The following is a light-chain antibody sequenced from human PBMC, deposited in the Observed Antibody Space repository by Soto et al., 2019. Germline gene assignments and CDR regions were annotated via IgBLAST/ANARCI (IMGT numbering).Light chain of an antibody. V-gene: IGLV2-14*01. J-gene: IGLJ1*01. CDR1: SSDVGGYNY. CDR3: CSYTLSSHYG. CDR2: DVS. Sequence: QSALTQPASVSGSPGQSITISCTGTSSDVGGYNYVSWYQQHPGKAPKLMIYDVSNRPSGVSNRFSGSKSGNTASLTISGLQAEDEADYYCCSYTLSSHYGFGTGTKLTVL.